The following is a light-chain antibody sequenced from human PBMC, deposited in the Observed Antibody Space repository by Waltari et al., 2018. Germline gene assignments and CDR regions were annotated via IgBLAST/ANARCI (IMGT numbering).Light chain of an antibody. V-gene: IGKV3-11*01. Sequence: EIVLTQSPATLSLSPGERATISCRASQSVSSDLAWYQQRPGQAPRRLIYDASTRATGIPARFTGSGSGTDFTLAISNLEPEDFAVYYCQQRSNWPYTFGQGTKLDFK. J-gene: IGKJ2*01. CDR2: DAS. CDR3: QQRSNWPYT. CDR1: QSVSSD.